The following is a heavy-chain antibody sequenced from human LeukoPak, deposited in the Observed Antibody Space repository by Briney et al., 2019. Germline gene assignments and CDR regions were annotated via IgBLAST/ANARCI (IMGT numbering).Heavy chain of an antibody. CDR3: ARVSSSSWWALDY. V-gene: IGHV3-9*01. Sequence: GGSLRLSCAASGFTFDDYAMHWVRQAPGKGLEWVSGISWNSGSIGYADSVKGRFTISRDNAKNTLYLQMNSLRAEDTAVYYCARVSSSSWWALDYWGQGTLVTVSS. D-gene: IGHD6-13*01. J-gene: IGHJ4*02. CDR2: ISWNSGSI. CDR1: GFTFDDYA.